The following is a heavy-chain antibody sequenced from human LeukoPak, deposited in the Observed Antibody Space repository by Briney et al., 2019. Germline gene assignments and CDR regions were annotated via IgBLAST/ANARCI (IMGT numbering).Heavy chain of an antibody. Sequence: SETLSLTCTVSGGSISSSSYYWGWIRQPPGKGLEWVGSIYYSGSTYYNPSLKSRVTISVDTSKNQFSLKLSAVTAADTAAYYCAREGYWGQGTLVTVSS. J-gene: IGHJ4*02. V-gene: IGHV4-39*01. CDR1: GGSISSSSYY. CDR3: AREGY. CDR2: IYYSGST.